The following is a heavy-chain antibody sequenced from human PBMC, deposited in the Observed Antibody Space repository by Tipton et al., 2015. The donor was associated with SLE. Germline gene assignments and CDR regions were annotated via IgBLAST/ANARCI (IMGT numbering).Heavy chain of an antibody. J-gene: IGHJ4*02. V-gene: IGHV1-2*02. CDR2: INPNSGGT. Sequence: QLVQSGAEVKKPGASVKVSCKASGYTFTDYYIHWVRQAPGQGLEWMGWINPNSGGTMDAQKFQGRVTMTRDTSITTAYMELSSLRSDDTAVYYCAGEQQLDAFDYWGQGTLVTVSS. CDR3: AGEQQLDAFDY. D-gene: IGHD6-13*01. CDR1: GYTFTDYY.